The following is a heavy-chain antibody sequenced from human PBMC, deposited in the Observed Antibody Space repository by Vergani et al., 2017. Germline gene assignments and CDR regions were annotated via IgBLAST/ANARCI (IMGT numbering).Heavy chain of an antibody. D-gene: IGHD6-13*01. V-gene: IGHV4-39*01. Sequence: QLQLQESGPGLVKPSETLSLTCSVSGASIDRSKNYWGWIRQPPGKGLEWIGSVIYSGNTNYDPSLKSRVTISIDTSKNQFSLKLNSVTAADTAVYYCAHLYSSSWSLDYWGQGTLVTVSS. CDR2: VIYSGNT. J-gene: IGHJ4*02. CDR3: AHLYSSSWSLDY. CDR1: GASIDRSKNY.